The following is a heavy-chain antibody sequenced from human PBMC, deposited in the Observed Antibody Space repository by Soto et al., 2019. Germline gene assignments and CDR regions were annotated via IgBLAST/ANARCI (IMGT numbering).Heavy chain of an antibody. Sequence: QVQLVQSGAEEKKPGASVKVSSKASGYSFTSYAIHWMRQAPGQRLEWMGWINAGNGNTKVTQKFQGRVTFTRDTSARTVYMEVRSLRSEDTAVYYCARAAYYYESSGYYPGDYWGQGTLVTVSS. J-gene: IGHJ4*02. D-gene: IGHD3-22*01. V-gene: IGHV1-3*05. CDR2: INAGNGNT. CDR1: GYSFTSYA. CDR3: ARAAYYYESSGYYPGDY.